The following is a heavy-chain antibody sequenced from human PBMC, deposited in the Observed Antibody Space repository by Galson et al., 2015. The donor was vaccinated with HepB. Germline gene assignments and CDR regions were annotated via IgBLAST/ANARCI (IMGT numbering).Heavy chain of an antibody. Sequence: SLRLSCAGSGFTFGFYAMSWVRQAPGKGLEWVSAITNSGSGTYYADSVKGRFTISRDNSENTVYLQMDSLRGDDTAVYYCAKDDYNYYKDVWGKGTTVTISS. CDR1: GFTFGFYA. CDR2: ITNSGSGT. V-gene: IGHV3-23*01. J-gene: IGHJ6*03. CDR3: AKDDYNYYKDV.